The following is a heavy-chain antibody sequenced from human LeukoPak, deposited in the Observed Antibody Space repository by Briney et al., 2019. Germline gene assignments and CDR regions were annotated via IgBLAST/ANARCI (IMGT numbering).Heavy chain of an antibody. CDR3: AKDRFGELQRTFDY. V-gene: IGHV3-21*01. D-gene: IGHD3-10*01. CDR2: ISSSSSYI. Sequence: PGGSLRLSCAASGFTFSSYSMNWVRQAPGKGLEWVSSISSSSSYIYYADSVKGRFTISRDNAKNSLYLQMNSLRAEDTAVYYCAKDRFGELQRTFDYWGQGTLVTVSS. J-gene: IGHJ4*02. CDR1: GFTFSSYS.